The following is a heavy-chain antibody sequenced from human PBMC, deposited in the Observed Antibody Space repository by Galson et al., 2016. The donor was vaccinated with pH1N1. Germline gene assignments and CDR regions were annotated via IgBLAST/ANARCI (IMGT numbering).Heavy chain of an antibody. CDR1: GSIYIGHW. CDR2: IYPGDSDP. Sequence: QSGAEVKKPGESLKISCKGSGSIYIGHWIAWVRQKPGNGLEWMGIIYPGDSDPRYSPSFAGQVTISADKSSNTAYLRWSSLKASDTAMYYCARLAQCSGDCYSMGPWGYFDFWGQGTLVAVSS. D-gene: IGHD2-21*02. V-gene: IGHV5-51*01. J-gene: IGHJ4*03. CDR3: ARLAQCSGDCYSMGPWGYFDF.